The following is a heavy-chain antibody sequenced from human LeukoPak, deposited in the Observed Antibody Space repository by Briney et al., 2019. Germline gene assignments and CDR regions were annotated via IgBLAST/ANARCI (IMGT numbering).Heavy chain of an antibody. CDR2: VYKSGST. D-gene: IGHD3-10*01. Sequence: PSETLSLTCTVSGGSISSYYWSWIRQPAGKGLEWIGRVYKSGSTDYNPSLKSRVTMSVDTSKRQIFLKLTSVSAADTAVYYCARAFGGSGLDYWGQGTQVTVSS. J-gene: IGHJ4*02. CDR3: ARAFGGSGLDY. V-gene: IGHV4-4*07. CDR1: GGSISSYY.